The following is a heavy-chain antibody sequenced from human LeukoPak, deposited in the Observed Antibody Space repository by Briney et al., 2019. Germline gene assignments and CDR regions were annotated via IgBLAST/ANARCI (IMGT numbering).Heavy chain of an antibody. CDR1: GVTFSSYV. Sequence: GGSLRLSCAASGVTFSSYVMNWVRQAPGRGLEWVSGISVSGGNTYYADSVEGRFTISSHSSKSMLYLQMNSLRAEDTAVYYCVKDLGYCGGDCYSGSDYWGQGTLVTVSS. CDR2: ISVSGGNT. D-gene: IGHD2-21*02. J-gene: IGHJ4*02. V-gene: IGHV3-23*01. CDR3: VKDLGYCGGDCYSGSDY.